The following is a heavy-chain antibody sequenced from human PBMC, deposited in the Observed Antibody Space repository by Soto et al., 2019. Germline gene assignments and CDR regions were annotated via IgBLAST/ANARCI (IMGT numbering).Heavy chain of an antibody. Sequence: PGGSLRLSCAASGFTFSSYAMSWVRQAPGKGLEWVSAISGSGGSTYYADSVKGRFTISRDNSKNTLYLQMNSLRAEDTAVYYCAKDPLEYSSSSGVFDYWGQGTLVTVSS. CDR3: AKDPLEYSSSSGVFDY. J-gene: IGHJ4*02. CDR2: ISGSGGST. CDR1: GFTFSSYA. V-gene: IGHV3-23*01. D-gene: IGHD6-6*01.